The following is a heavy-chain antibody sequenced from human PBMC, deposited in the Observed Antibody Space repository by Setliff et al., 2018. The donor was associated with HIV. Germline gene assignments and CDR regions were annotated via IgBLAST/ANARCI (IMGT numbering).Heavy chain of an antibody. CDR3: ARVQMAYAAFDV. CDR1: GGSISTYY. J-gene: IGHJ3*01. D-gene: IGHD4-17*01. V-gene: IGHV4-59*01. Sequence: SETLSLTCTVSGGSISTYYWSWIRQPPGKGLEWIGSIYFTGSSDNNPSLKSRVTLSVDTSKHQFSLKLSSVTAADTAVCYCARVQMAYAAFDVWGQGTMVTISS. CDR2: IYFTGSS.